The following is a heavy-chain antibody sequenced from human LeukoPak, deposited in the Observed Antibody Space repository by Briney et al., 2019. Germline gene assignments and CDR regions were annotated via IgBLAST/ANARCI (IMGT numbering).Heavy chain of an antibody. J-gene: IGHJ5*02. Sequence: GESLKFSGKASGYSFASYWIAWVRQMPGKGLEWLGIIYPDDSDTRYSPSFQGQVTISADKSISTAYLQWSGLKASDAAVYYCARLSSTSQPFDPWGQGTLVTVSS. CDR1: GYSFASYW. CDR3: ARLSSTSQPFDP. CDR2: IYPDDSDT. V-gene: IGHV5-51*01. D-gene: IGHD2-2*01.